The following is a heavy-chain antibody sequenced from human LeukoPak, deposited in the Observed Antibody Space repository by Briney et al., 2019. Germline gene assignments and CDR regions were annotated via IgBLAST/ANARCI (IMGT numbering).Heavy chain of an antibody. J-gene: IGHJ5*02. CDR1: GFTFRSSA. CDR2: IVVGSGAT. D-gene: IGHD3-16*01. CDR3: AAETYTDSCCWFDP. Sequence: SVKVSCRTSGFTFRSSAIQWVRQARGQRLEWIGWIVVGSGATSYAHYLQERLTITRDMSTGTAYLELSGLRSEDTGIYYCAAETYTDSCCWFDPWGQGTLVTVSS. V-gene: IGHV1-58*02.